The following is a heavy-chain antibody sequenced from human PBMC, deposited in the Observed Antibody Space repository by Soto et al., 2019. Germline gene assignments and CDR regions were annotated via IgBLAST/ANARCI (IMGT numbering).Heavy chain of an antibody. CDR1: GFTFSSYS. J-gene: IGHJ4*02. D-gene: IGHD3-3*01. Sequence: PGGSLRLSCAASGFTFSSYSMNWVRQAPGKGLEWVAVIGCNGSYKYYADSVKGRFTISRDNSKNTLYLQMNSLRAEDTAVYYCASQPDYDFWSGYPLPTMWGQGTLVTVSS. V-gene: IGHV3-33*08. CDR3: ASQPDYDFWSGYPLPTM. CDR2: IGCNGSYK.